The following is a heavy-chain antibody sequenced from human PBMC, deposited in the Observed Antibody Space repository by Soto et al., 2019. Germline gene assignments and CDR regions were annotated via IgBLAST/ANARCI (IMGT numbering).Heavy chain of an antibody. V-gene: IGHV3-74*01. Sequence: EVQLVESGGNVLQPGGSLRLSCAASGFISSSYWMHWVRQAPGKGLVWVSRINIDGSRTDYAYSVKGRFAVSRDNAKNTVLLQMNSLRADDTAVYYCARGVNGYYYVDYWGQGTLVTVSS. D-gene: IGHD2-8*01. CDR2: INIDGSRT. CDR1: GFISSSYW. J-gene: IGHJ4*02. CDR3: ARGVNGYYYVDY.